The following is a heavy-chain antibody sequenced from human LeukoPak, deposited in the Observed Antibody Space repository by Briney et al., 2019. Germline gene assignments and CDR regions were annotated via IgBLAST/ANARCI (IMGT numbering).Heavy chain of an antibody. J-gene: IGHJ4*02. CDR1: GFTFSCYR. V-gene: IGHV3-74*01. D-gene: IGHD3-10*01. Sequence: GGSLRLSCAASGFTFSCYRMHWVRQAPGKGLVWVSRINSDGSSTSYADSVKGRFTISRDNAKNTLYLQMNSLRAEDTAVYYCARGRNYYGSGSYYDWGQGTLVTVSS. CDR2: INSDGSST. CDR3: ARGRNYYGSGSYYD.